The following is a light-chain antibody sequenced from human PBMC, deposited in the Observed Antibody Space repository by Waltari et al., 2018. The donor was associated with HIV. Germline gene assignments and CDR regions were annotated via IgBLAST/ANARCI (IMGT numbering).Light chain of an antibody. CDR3: MKRIELPDT. CDR2: EVS. J-gene: IGKJ2*01. V-gene: IGKV2D-29*01. CDR1: QRLLHGDGTTF. Sequence: IVMTQTPLSLSVTPGQPASIPCKSSQRLLHGDGTTFLYWDQQKPGRPTQLRMYEVSNRISGVPERFSGSGSGTDYTLKINRVEADDVGVYYCMKRIELPDTFGQGTKLEIK.